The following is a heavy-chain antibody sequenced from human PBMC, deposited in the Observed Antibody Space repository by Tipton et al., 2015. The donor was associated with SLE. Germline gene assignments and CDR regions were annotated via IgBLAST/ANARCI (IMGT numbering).Heavy chain of an antibody. Sequence: TLSLTCTVSGDSSSSGNYYWSWIRQPAGKGLEWIGRVDPSGSTYYNPSLKSRLTMSADTSKNQISLKLSSVSAADTAVYYCVRGPKDVWGQGTTVTVSS. CDR2: VDPSGST. CDR1: GDSSSSGNYY. V-gene: IGHV4-61*02. J-gene: IGHJ6*02. CDR3: VRGPKDV.